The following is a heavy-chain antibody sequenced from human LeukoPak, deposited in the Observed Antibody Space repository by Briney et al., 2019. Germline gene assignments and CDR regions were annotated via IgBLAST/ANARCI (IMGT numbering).Heavy chain of an antibody. CDR3: ARGRDYGDPGDY. CDR2: ISSSSSYT. CDR1: GFTFSDYY. Sequence: GGSLRLSCATSGFTFSDYYMSWIRQAPGKGLEWVSYISSSSSYTNYADSVKGRFTISRDNAKNSLYLQMNSLRAEDTAVYYCARGRDYGDPGDYWGQGTLVTVSS. J-gene: IGHJ4*02. D-gene: IGHD4-17*01. V-gene: IGHV3-11*06.